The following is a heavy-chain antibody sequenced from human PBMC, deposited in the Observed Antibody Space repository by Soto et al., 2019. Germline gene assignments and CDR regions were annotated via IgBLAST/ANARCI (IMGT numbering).Heavy chain of an antibody. CDR2: IYYIGST. V-gene: IGHV4-31*03. CDR1: GGSISSGGYY. CDR3: ARGRYSSSSNWFDP. J-gene: IGHJ5*02. Sequence: QVQLQESGPGLVKPSQTLSLTCTVSGGSISSGGYYWRWIRQHPGKGLEWIGYIYYIGSTYYNPSLKSRVTISVDTSKNQFALKLSSVTAADTAVYYCARGRYSSSSNWFDPWGQGTLVTVSS. D-gene: IGHD6-6*01.